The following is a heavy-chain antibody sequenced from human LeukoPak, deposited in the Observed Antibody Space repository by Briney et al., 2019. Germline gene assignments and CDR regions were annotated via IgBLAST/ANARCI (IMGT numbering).Heavy chain of an antibody. J-gene: IGHJ4*02. D-gene: IGHD3-22*01. CDR3: AKRGGYYYDSSGYSIDY. CDR2: ITTSGGST. CDR1: GFTFSSYA. Sequence: PGGSLRLSCAASGFTFSSYAMSWVRQAPGEGLEWVSSITTSGGSTYYADSVKGRFTISRDNSKNTLYLQMNSLRAEDTAVYYCAKRGGYYYDSSGYSIDYWGQGTLVTVSS. V-gene: IGHV3-23*01.